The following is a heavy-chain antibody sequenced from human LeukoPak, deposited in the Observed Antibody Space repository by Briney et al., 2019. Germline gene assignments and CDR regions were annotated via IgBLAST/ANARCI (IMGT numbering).Heavy chain of an antibody. J-gene: IGHJ4*02. D-gene: IGHD4-17*01. CDR3: ARDRDYGDFDY. CDR2: IRYDGSKK. V-gene: IGHV3-30*02. Sequence: GGSLRLSCAASGFTFTSYGIHWVRQAPGKGLEWVAFIRYDGSKKYYADSVKGRFTISRDNSKNTLYLQMNSLRAEDTAVYYCARDRDYGDFDYWGQGTLVTVSS. CDR1: GFTFTSYG.